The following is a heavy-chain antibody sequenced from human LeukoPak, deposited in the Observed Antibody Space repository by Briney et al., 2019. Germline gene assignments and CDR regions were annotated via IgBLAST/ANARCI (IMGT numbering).Heavy chain of an antibody. D-gene: IGHD2-15*01. CDR1: GGSISSYY. CDR2: IYYSGST. J-gene: IGHJ4*02. V-gene: IGHV4-59*01. CDR3: ARGVPYCSGGSCYDY. Sequence: SETLSLTCTVSGGSISSYYWSWIRQPPGKGLEWIGYIYYSGSTNYNPSLKSRVTISVDTSKNQFSLKLSSVTAADTAVYYCARGVPYCSGGSCYDYWGQGTLVTVSS.